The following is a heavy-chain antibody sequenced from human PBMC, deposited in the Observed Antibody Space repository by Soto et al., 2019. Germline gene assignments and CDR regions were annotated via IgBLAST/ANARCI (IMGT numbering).Heavy chain of an antibody. CDR1: GGSFSGYY. CDR2: INHSGST. CDR3: ARRHWLLHSYYYSGMDV. J-gene: IGHJ6*02. V-gene: IGHV4-34*01. D-gene: IGHD3-9*01. Sequence: QVQLQQWGAGLLKPSETLSLTCAVYGGSFSGYYWSWIRQPPGKGLEWIGEINHSGSTNYNPSLKSRVTISVSTSQHQVPLKLSSVTPADTAVDYCARRHWLLHSYYYSGMDVWGQGTTVTVSS.